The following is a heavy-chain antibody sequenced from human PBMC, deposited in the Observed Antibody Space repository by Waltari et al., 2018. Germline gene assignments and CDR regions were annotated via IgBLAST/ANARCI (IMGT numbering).Heavy chain of an antibody. Sequence: SLKSRVTISVDTSKNQFSLKLSSVTAADTAVYYCARLRNPADYFDYWGQGTLVTVSS. J-gene: IGHJ4*02. V-gene: IGHV4-59*08. CDR3: ARLRNPADYFDY.